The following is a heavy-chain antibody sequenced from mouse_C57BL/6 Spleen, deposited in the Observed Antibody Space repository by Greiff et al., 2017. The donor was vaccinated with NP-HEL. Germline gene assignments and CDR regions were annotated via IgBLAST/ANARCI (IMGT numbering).Heavy chain of an antibody. Sequence: VQLQQPGPELVKPGASVKISCKASGYSFTGYYMNWVKQSPEKSLEWIGEINPSTGGTTYNQKFKAKATLTVDKSSSTAYMQLKSLTSEDSAVYYCARGPVVAHFDYWGQGTTLTVSS. CDR3: ARGPVVAHFDY. CDR2: INPSTGGT. V-gene: IGHV1-42*01. J-gene: IGHJ2*01. D-gene: IGHD1-1*01. CDR1: GYSFTGYY.